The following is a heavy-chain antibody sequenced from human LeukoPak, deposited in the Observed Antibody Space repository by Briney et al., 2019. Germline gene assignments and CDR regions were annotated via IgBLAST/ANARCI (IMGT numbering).Heavy chain of an antibody. J-gene: IGHJ3*02. V-gene: IGHV4-59*08. D-gene: IGHD5-12*01. CDR3: ARRYSGYGNAFDI. CDR2: IYSSGSA. CDR1: GGSISSYY. Sequence: PSETLSLTCTVSGGSISSYYWSWIRQPPGKGLEWIGYIYSSGSANYSPSLKSRVTISVDTSKNQFSLKLYSVTAADTAVYYCARRYSGYGNAFDIWGQGTMVTVSS.